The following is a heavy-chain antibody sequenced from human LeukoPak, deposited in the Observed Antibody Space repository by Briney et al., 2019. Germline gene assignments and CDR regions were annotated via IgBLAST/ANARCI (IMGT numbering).Heavy chain of an antibody. D-gene: IGHD6-13*01. V-gene: IGHV3-30*02. CDR2: IRYDGSNK. CDR1: GFTFSSYG. J-gene: IGHJ6*03. CDR3: AKDRYSSSWFKYNYYYYYYMDV. Sequence: GRSLRLSCAASGFTFSSYGMHWVRQAPGKGLEWVAFIRYDGSNKYYADSVKGRFTISRDNSKNTLYLQMNGLRAEDTAVYYCAKDRYSSSWFKYNYYYYYYMDVWGKGTTVTVSS.